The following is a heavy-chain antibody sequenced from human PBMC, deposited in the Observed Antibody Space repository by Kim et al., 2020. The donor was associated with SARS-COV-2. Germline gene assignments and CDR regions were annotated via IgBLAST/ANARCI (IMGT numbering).Heavy chain of an antibody. CDR2: YSNAGRNT. CDR1: GFIFHTYA. D-gene: IGHD3-9*01. Sequence: GGSLRLSCIASGFIFHTYAMSWVRQAPGKGLEWVAGYSNAGRNTFYADSVKGRFTISTDISRNTLYLQMNSLRVDDTAIYYCVRDHSLAATADMFDYWGQGTLVTVSP. J-gene: IGHJ4*02. CDR3: VRDHSLAATADMFDY. V-gene: IGHV3-23*01.